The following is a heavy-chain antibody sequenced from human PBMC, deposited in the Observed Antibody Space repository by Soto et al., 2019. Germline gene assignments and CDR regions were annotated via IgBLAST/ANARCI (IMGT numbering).Heavy chain of an antibody. V-gene: IGHV4-31*03. J-gene: IGHJ6*02. CDR3: ARDRASLRFYYYYGMDV. D-gene: IGHD3-3*01. CDR1: GGSISSGGYY. Sequence: SETLSLTCTVSGGSISSGGYYWSWIRQHPGKGLEWIGYIYYSGSTYYNPSLKSRVTISVDTSKNQFSLKLSSVTAADTAVYNCARDRASLRFYYYYGMDVWGQGTTVTVSS. CDR2: IYYSGST.